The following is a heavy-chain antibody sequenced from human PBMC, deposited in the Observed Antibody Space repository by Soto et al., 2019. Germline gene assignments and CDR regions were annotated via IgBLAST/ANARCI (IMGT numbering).Heavy chain of an antibody. V-gene: IGHV3-33*06. Sequence: GGSLRLSCAASGFTFSSYGMHLVRQAPGKGLEWVAIIWYDGSNEFYADSVKGRFTISRDNSKNTLYLQMNSLRAEDTAVYYCAKGTGVYTWGQGTLVTVSS. D-gene: IGHD6-13*01. CDR3: AKGTGVYT. J-gene: IGHJ4*02. CDR2: IWYDGSNE. CDR1: GFTFSSYG.